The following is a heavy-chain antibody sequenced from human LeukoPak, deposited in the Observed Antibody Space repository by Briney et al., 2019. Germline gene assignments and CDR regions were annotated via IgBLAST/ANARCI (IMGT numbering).Heavy chain of an antibody. J-gene: IGHJ4*02. CDR1: GFTFNSYD. CDR3: AKVVPGSTALFDY. V-gene: IGHV3-30-3*01. Sequence: GGSLRLSCAASGFTFNSYDMHWVSHAPGKGKEQVVDISYDGSNKYYADSVKGRFTISRDNSKHTLYLQMNSLRAEDTAVYYCAKVVPGSTALFDYWGQGTLVTVSS. CDR2: ISYDGSNK. D-gene: IGHD2-2*01.